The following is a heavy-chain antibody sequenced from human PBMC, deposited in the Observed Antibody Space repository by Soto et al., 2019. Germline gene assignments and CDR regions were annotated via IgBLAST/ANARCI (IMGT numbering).Heavy chain of an antibody. Sequence: GGSLILSCAASGFTFISYAMHWVRQAPGKGLEWVAVISYDGSNKYYADSVKGRFTISRDNSKNTLYLQMNSLRAEDTAVYYCARNRGNNDFWRGDYTAPNYCGMDGWGKGNKVTV. CDR1: GFTFISYA. CDR3: ARNRGNNDFWRGDYTAPNYCGMDG. CDR2: ISYDGSNK. J-gene: IGHJ6*04. V-gene: IGHV3-30-3*01. D-gene: IGHD3-3*01.